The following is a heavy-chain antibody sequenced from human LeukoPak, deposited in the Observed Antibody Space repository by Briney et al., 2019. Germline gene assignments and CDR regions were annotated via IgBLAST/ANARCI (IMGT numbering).Heavy chain of an antibody. CDR2: ISAYNGNT. J-gene: IGHJ4*02. V-gene: IGHV1-18*04. D-gene: IGHD2-21*02. CDR3: ARKRNCGGDCYHGDY. CDR1: GYTFTGYY. Sequence: ASVKVSCKASGYTFTGYYMHWVRQAPGQGLEWMGWISAYNGNTNYAQKLQGRVTMTTDTSTSTAYMELRSLRSDDTAVYYCARKRNCGGDCYHGDYWGQGTLVTVSS.